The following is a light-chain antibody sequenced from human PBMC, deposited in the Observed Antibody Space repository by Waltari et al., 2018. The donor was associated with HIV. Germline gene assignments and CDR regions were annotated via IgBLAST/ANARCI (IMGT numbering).Light chain of an antibody. Sequence: QSVLTQPPSASGSPGQSVTISCTGTSSDVGGYKYVSWYQQHPGKAPKLIISEVTKRPSGVPDRFSGSKSGNTASLTVSGLQAEDEADYFCTSYAGSFKGVVFGGGTKLTVL. CDR2: EVT. V-gene: IGLV2-8*01. CDR3: TSYAGSFKGVV. CDR1: SSDVGGYKY. J-gene: IGLJ2*01.